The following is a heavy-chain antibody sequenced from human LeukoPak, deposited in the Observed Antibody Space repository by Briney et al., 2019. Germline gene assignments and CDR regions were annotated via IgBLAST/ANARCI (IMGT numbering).Heavy chain of an antibody. V-gene: IGHV4-4*07. D-gene: IGHD6-19*01. J-gene: IGHJ5*02. CDR3: ARVVSQWPSWFDP. Sequence: PSETLSLTCTVSGGSISSYYWSWIRQPAGKGLEWIGRIYTSGSTNYNPSLKSRVTISVDNSKNQVSLKLRSVTAADTAVYYCARVVSQWPSWFDPWGQGTLVTVSS. CDR1: GGSISSYY. CDR2: IYTSGST.